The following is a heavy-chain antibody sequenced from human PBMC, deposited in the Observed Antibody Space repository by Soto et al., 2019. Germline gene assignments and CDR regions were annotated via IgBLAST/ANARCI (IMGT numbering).Heavy chain of an antibody. CDR2: ISSSSSYI. CDR1: GFTFSSYS. CDR3: ARDLDDYGDYPLDY. D-gene: IGHD4-17*01. V-gene: IGHV3-21*01. Sequence: EVQLVESGGGLVKPGGSLRLSCAASGFTFSSYSMNWVRQPPGKGLEWVSSISSSSSYIYYADSVKGRFTISRDNDKNSLHQQMNSLRAEDTAVYCYARDLDDYGDYPLDYWGQGTLVTVSP. J-gene: IGHJ4*02.